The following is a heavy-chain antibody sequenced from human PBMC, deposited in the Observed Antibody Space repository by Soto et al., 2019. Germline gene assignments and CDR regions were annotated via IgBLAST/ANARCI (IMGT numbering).Heavy chain of an antibody. J-gene: IGHJ5*02. CDR1: GASIRSTDYY. Sequence: TLSLTCTVSGASIRSTDYYWSWIRQAPGKGLEWIGYVYYTGSTYYNPSLMSRLTISVDTSKNQFSLKLTSVTAAETAVYYCVRTARQGAVAPHWFDRWGQGTQVTVSS. D-gene: IGHD2-21*02. V-gene: IGHV4-30-4*01. CDR3: VRTARQGAVAPHWFDR. CDR2: VYYTGST.